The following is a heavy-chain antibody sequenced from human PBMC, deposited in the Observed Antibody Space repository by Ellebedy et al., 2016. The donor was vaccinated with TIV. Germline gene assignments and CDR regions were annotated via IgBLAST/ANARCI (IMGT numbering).Heavy chain of an antibody. CDR1: GFSFSSYA. CDR3: ARDPVGVGPAFDV. J-gene: IGHJ3*01. D-gene: IGHD4-23*01. Sequence: GESLKISCAASGFSFSSYAMCWVRQAPGKGLEWISTISDSGSGTFFADSVKGRFTISRDNSRNTVYLQMNNLRAEDTAVYFCARDPVGVGPAFDVWGQGTMVTVSS. CDR2: ISDSGSGT. V-gene: IGHV3-23*01.